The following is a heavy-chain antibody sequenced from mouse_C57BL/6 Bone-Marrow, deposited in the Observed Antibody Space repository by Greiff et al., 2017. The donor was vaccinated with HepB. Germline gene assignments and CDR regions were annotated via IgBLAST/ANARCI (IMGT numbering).Heavy chain of an antibody. V-gene: IGHV1-64*01. CDR2: IHPNSGST. J-gene: IGHJ2*01. CDR3: ARGGITTVVADFDY. CDR1: GYTFTSYW. D-gene: IGHD1-1*01. Sequence: QVQLQQPGAELVKPGASVKLSCKASGYTFTSYWMHWVKQRPGQGLEWIGMIHPNSGSTNYNEKFKSKATLTVDKSSSTAYMQLSSLTSEDSAVYYCARGGITTVVADFDYWGQGTTLTVSS.